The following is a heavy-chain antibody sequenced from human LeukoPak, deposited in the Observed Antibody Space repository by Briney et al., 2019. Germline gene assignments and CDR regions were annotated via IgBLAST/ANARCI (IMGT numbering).Heavy chain of an antibody. CDR2: ISSSADST. V-gene: IGHV3-23*01. CDR3: AKDSPVCTY. CDR1: GFTISSYG. Sequence: GGSLRLSCTASGFTISSYGMSWVRQAPGKGLEWVLAISSSADSTYYADSVKGRFTISKDISKNTLYLQMDSLRAEDTAIYYCAKDSPVCTYWGQGTLVTVSS. D-gene: IGHD2-8*01. J-gene: IGHJ4*02.